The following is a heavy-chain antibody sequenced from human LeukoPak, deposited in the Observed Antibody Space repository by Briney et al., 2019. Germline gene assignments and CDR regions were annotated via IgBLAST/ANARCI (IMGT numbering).Heavy chain of an antibody. CDR2: VDPEDGET. V-gene: IGHV1-69-2*01. CDR3: ATALILGYCTNGVCSDY. D-gene: IGHD2-8*01. CDR1: GYTFTDYY. J-gene: IGHJ4*02. Sequence: ATVKISCKVSGYTFTDYYMHWVKQAPGKGLEWMGLVDPEDGETIYAEKFQGRVTITADTSTDTAYMELSSLRSEDTAVYYCATALILGYCTNGVCSDYWGQGTRVTVSS.